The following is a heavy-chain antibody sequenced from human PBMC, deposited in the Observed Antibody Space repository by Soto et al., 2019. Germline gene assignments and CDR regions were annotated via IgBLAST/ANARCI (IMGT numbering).Heavy chain of an antibody. Sequence: SETLSLTCAVSGGSISSGGYSWSWIRQPPGKGLEWIGYIYHSGSTYYNPSLKSRVTISVDRSKNQFSLKLSSVTAADTAVYYCARMTTVTTSYFDYWGQGTLVT. J-gene: IGHJ4*02. CDR3: ARMTTVTTSYFDY. D-gene: IGHD4-17*01. CDR1: GGSISSGGYS. V-gene: IGHV4-30-2*01. CDR2: IYHSGST.